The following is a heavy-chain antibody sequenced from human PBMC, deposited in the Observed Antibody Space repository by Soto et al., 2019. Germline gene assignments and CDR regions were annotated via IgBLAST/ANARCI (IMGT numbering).Heavy chain of an antibody. D-gene: IGHD2-21*02. Sequence: GASVKVSWKASGYTFTSYARHWVRQAPGQRLEWMGWINAGNGNTKYSQKFQGRVTITRDTSASTAYMELSSLRSEDTAVYYCARSIVVVTALDYWGQGTLVTVSS. J-gene: IGHJ4*02. V-gene: IGHV1-3*01. CDR1: GYTFTSYA. CDR2: INAGNGNT. CDR3: ARSIVVVTALDY.